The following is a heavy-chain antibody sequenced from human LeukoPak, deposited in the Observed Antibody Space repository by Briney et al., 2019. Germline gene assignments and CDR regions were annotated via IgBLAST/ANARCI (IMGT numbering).Heavy chain of an antibody. V-gene: IGHV1-18*01. CDR1: GYTFTSYG. J-gene: IGHJ4*02. CDR3: ARRMVRGVTMYYFDY. CDR2: ISAYNGNT. D-gene: IGHD3-10*01. Sequence: ASVKVSCKASGYTFTSYGISWVRQAPGQGLEWMGWISAYNGNTNYAQKLQGRVTMTTDTSTSTAYMELRSLRSDDTAVYYCARRMVRGVTMYYFDYWGQGTLVTVSS.